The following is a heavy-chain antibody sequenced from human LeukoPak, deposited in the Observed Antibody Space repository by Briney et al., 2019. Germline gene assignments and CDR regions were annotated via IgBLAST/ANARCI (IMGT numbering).Heavy chain of an antibody. Sequence: PSETLSLTCAVYGGSFSGYYWNWIRQPPGKGLEWIGEINHSGSTNYNPSLKSRVTISVDTSKNQFSLKLSSVTAADTAVYYCARGGVYYYDSSGYWFSTRPVRVFDYWGQGTLVTVSS. V-gene: IGHV4-34*01. CDR2: INHSGST. D-gene: IGHD3-22*01. CDR1: GGSFSGYY. CDR3: ARGGVYYYDSSGYWFSTRPVRVFDY. J-gene: IGHJ4*02.